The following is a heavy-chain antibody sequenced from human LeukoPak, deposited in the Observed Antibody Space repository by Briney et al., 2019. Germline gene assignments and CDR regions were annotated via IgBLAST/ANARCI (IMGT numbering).Heavy chain of an antibody. CDR2: ITPSGSPS. D-gene: IGHD2-8*01. CDR1: GFTFSRHG. CDR3: ARVGLLVNGAFDI. J-gene: IGHJ3*02. Sequence: GGTLRLSCAASGFTFSRHGIDWVRQAPGKGLEWVSGITPSGSPSYYADSVKGRFSISRDNANNSLFLQMNSLRGDDTALYYCARVGLLVNGAFDIWGQGTMVTVAS. V-gene: IGHV3-21*01.